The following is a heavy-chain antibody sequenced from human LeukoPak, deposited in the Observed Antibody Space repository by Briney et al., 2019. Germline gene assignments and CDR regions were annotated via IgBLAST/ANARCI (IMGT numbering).Heavy chain of an antibody. D-gene: IGHD3-10*01. CDR1: GFTFSSYS. V-gene: IGHV3-48*04. CDR3: ARGSSMDV. Sequence: GGSLRLSCEASGFTFSSYSMNWVRQAPGKGLEWVSYISSSGVTIHYADSVKGRFTISRDNAKNSLYLQMNSLRAEDTAVYYCARGSSMDVWGKGTTVTVSS. CDR2: ISSSGVTI. J-gene: IGHJ6*04.